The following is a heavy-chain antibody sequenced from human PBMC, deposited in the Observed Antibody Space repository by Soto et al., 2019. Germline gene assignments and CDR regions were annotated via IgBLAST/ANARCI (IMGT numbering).Heavy chain of an antibody. Sequence: PSETLSLTCTVSGGSISSGGYYWSWIRQHPGKGLEWIGYIYYSGSTYYNPSLKSRVTITVDTSKNQFSLKLSSVTAADTAVYYCARVRCSSTRCPRGPYYYYGMDVWGQGTTVTVSS. D-gene: IGHD2-2*01. J-gene: IGHJ6*02. CDR2: IYYSGST. CDR1: GGSISSGGYY. CDR3: ARVRCSSTRCPRGPYYYYGMDV. V-gene: IGHV4-31*03.